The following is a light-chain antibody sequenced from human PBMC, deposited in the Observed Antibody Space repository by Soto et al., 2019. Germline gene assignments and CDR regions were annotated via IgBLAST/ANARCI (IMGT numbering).Light chain of an antibody. Sequence: QSALTQPASVSGSPRQSITISCTGTITDVGGYKYVSWYQQHPDKAPKLIIFEVSNPPSGISSRFSGSMSGNTASLTISGLQAEDEADYYCASYTCSSTSVMFGRGTKLTVL. CDR3: ASYTCSSTSVM. J-gene: IGLJ3*02. CDR2: EVS. CDR1: ITDVGGYKY. V-gene: IGLV2-14*01.